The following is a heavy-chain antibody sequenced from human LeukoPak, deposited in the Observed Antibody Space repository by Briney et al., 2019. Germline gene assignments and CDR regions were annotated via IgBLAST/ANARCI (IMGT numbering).Heavy chain of an antibody. J-gene: IGHJ6*02. D-gene: IGHD4-11*01. CDR2: TVGGGDGA. Sequence: GGSLRLSCAASGFTFSSTSMSWVRQAPGKGLEWVAVTVGGGDGAYYADSVKGRFTISRDNSKNTLYLQMSSLRAEDTAVYYCEGSETPRTVTYYYYYYGMDVWGQGTTVTVSS. CDR3: EGSETPRTVTYYYYYYGMDV. CDR1: GFTFSSTS. V-gene: IGHV3-23*01.